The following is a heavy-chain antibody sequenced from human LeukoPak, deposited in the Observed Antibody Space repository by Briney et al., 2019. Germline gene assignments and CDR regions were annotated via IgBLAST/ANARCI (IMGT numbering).Heavy chain of an antibody. CDR2: INPSGGST. J-gene: IGHJ5*02. D-gene: IGHD3-22*01. V-gene: IGHV1-46*01. CDR1: GYTFTSYY. Sequence: ASVKVSCKASGYTFTSYYMHWVRRAPGQGLEWMGIINPSGGSTSYAQKFQGRVTMTRDTSTSTVYMELSSLRSEDTAVYYCALSSGYFNWFDPWGQGTLVTVSS. CDR3: ALSSGYFNWFDP.